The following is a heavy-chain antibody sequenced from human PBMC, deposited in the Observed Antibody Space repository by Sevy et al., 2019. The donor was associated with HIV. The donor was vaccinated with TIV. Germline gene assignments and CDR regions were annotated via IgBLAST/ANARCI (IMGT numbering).Heavy chain of an antibody. CDR2: ISSGSSYI. CDR1: GFSISYYD. CDR3: ASPLNYYDSPSAY. J-gene: IGHJ4*02. D-gene: IGHD3-22*01. Sequence: GGSLRLSCAASGFSISYYDMHWVRQAPGKGLEWVSSISSGSSYIFYADSVKGRFTISRDNAKNSLYLQMNSLRAEDTAVYYCASPLNYYDSPSAYWGQGTLVTVSS. V-gene: IGHV3-21*04.